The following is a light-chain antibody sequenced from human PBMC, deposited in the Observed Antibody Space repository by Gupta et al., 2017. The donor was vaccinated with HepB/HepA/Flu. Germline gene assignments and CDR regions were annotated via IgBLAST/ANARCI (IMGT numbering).Light chain of an antibody. J-gene: IGLJ2*01. CDR3: QAWDSSTVV. V-gene: IGLV3-1*01. CDR2: QDS. CDR1: KLGDKY. Sequence: SYELIQPPSVSVSPGQPASITCSGNKLGDKYACWYQQKPGQSPVLVIYQDSKRPSGIPERFSGSNSGNTATLTISGTQALDEADYYCQAWDSSTVVFGGGTRLTVL.